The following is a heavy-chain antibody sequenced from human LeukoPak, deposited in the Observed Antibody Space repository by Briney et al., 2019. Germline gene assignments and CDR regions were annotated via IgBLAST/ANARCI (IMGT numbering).Heavy chain of an antibody. CDR2: IRSKANSYAT. V-gene: IGHV3-73*01. CDR3: TTPLTIFGVVIDDY. Sequence: GGSLRLSCAASGFXFSGSAMHWVRQASGKGLEWVGRIRSKANSYATAYAASVKGRFTISRDDSKNTAYLQMNSLKTEDAAVYYCTTPLTIFGVVIDDYWGQGTLVTVSS. J-gene: IGHJ4*02. D-gene: IGHD3-3*01. CDR1: GFXFSGSA.